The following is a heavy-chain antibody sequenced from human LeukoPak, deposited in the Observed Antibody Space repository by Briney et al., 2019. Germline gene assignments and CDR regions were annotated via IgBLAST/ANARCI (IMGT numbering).Heavy chain of an antibody. CDR2: IYYRGST. Sequence: SETLSLTCTVSGGSISSGDYYWSWIRQPPGKGLEWIGYIYYRGSTYYNPSLKSRLTISVDTSENQFSLRLSSVTAADTAVYYCARGSWSSSIDYWGQGTLVTVSS. CDR1: GGSISSGDYY. CDR3: ARGSWSSSIDY. J-gene: IGHJ4*02. V-gene: IGHV4-30-4*01. D-gene: IGHD6-6*01.